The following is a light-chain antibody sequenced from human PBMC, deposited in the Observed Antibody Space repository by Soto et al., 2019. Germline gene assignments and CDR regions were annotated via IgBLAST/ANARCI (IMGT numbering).Light chain of an antibody. Sequence: DIQMTQSPSSLSASVGDRDTITCRASQSITTYLNWYQQKPGKAPKLLISAASSLQSGVPSRFSGSGFGTDFTLIISSLQPEDFATYYCQQSYNTPLTFGGGTKVKIK. CDR2: AAS. CDR1: QSITTY. CDR3: QQSYNTPLT. V-gene: IGKV1-39*01. J-gene: IGKJ4*01.